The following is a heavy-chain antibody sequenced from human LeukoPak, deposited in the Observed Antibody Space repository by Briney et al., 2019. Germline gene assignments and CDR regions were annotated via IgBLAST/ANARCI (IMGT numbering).Heavy chain of an antibody. D-gene: IGHD6-19*01. CDR3: AKDWGSGGWYNYFDP. V-gene: IGHV3-30*18. Sequence: PGTSLRLSCAVSGFTISSHGMHWVRQAPGKGPEWVAMIAYHGNTEYYGGSVKGRFTISRDNSKNTLYLQMDSLRAEDTAVYHCAKDWGSGGWYNYFDPWGQGTLVTVSS. J-gene: IGHJ5*02. CDR1: GFTISSHG. CDR2: IAYHGNTE.